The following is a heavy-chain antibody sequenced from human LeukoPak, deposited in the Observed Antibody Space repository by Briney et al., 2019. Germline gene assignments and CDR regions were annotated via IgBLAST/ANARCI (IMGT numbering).Heavy chain of an antibody. D-gene: IGHD3-22*01. CDR3: AKDNPYDSSGYFLR. Sequence: PGGSLRLSCAASGFTFSDYYMSWLRQAPGKGLEWVAVIWHDGIEKYYGDSVKGRVTISRDNSKNTLYLQMNSLRAEDTAVYYCAKDNPYDSSGYFLRWGQGTLVTVSS. CDR1: GFTFSDYY. CDR2: IWHDGIEK. V-gene: IGHV3-33*06. J-gene: IGHJ4*02.